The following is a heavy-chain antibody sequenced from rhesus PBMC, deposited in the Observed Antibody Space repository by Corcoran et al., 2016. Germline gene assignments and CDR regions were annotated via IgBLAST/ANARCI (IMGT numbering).Heavy chain of an antibody. J-gene: IGHJ4*01. D-gene: IGHD3-34*01. Sequence: EVQLVQSGAEVKKPGATVKISCQASGYTFTDHYLKWVRQAPGKGPEWMGGVDPEDGEADYEQKFQDRVTITADMSTDTAYMELSSLRSEDTAVYYCARRRGFDYWGQGVLVTVSS. CDR2: VDPEDGEA. V-gene: IGHV1-111*02. CDR3: ARRRGFDY. CDR1: GYTFTDHY.